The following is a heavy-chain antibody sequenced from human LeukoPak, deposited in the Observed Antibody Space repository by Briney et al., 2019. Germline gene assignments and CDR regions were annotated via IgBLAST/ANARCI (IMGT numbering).Heavy chain of an antibody. CDR2: VSTSGTT. D-gene: IGHD6-19*01. V-gene: IGHV4-4*07. CDR1: GDSISYYY. J-gene: IGHJ4*02. Sequence: SETLSLTCTVSGDSISYYYWSWIRQPAGKGLEWMGHVSTSGTTNYNPSLKSRLTMSVDASKNQFSLKLSSVTAADTAVYYCGRLSSGWYSIDGAHFDYWGQGTLVTVSS. CDR3: GRLSSGWYSIDGAHFDY.